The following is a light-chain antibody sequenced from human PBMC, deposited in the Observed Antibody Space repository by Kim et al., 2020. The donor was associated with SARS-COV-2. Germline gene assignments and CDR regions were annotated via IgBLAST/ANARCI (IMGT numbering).Light chain of an antibody. CDR1: SLRSYY. CDR2: GKN. V-gene: IGLV3-19*01. Sequence: SSELTQDPAVSVALGQTVRITCQGDSLRSYYASWYQQKPGQAPVLVIYGKNNRPSGIPDRFSGSSSGNTASLTITGAQAEDEADYYCNSRDSSGNPNWVFSRGTKLTVL. CDR3: NSRDSSGNPNWV. J-gene: IGLJ3*02.